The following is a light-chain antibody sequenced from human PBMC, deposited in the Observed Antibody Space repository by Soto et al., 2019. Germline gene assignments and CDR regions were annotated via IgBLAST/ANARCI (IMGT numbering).Light chain of an antibody. CDR2: DAS. CDR3: QQYNHYSSST. J-gene: IGKJ2*02. CDR1: QRIGRW. V-gene: IGKV1-5*01. Sequence: DIQMTQSPSTLSASVGDSVTITCRASQRIGRWLAWYQQKPGKAPKLLIYDASTLQSGVPSRFSGSGSGTEFTLNITSLQADDFAPSYCQQYNHYSSSTFGRGTKLEI.